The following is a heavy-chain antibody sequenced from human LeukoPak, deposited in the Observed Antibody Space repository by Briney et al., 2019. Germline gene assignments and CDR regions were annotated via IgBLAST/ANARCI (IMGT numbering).Heavy chain of an antibody. D-gene: IGHD6-25*01. Sequence: GGSLRLSCAASRFTFSTYAMSWVRQAPGKGLEWVANIKQDGSEKYYVDSVKGRFTISRDNAKNSLYLQMNSLRVEDTAVYYCARDGTPSYSSGWVYMDVWGEGTTVTISS. J-gene: IGHJ6*03. CDR3: ARDGTPSYSSGWVYMDV. V-gene: IGHV3-7*01. CDR1: RFTFSTYA. CDR2: IKQDGSEK.